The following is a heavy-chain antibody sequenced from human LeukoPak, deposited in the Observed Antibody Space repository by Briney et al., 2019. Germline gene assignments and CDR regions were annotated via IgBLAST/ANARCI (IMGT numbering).Heavy chain of an antibody. J-gene: IGHJ6*03. CDR3: ARGFLGSSWFYYYYYMDV. CDR2: INPNSGGT. D-gene: IGHD6-13*01. V-gene: IGHV1-2*02. Sequence: GASVKVSCKASGYTFTGYYMHWVRQAPGQGLEWMGWINPNSGGTNYAQKFQGRVTMTRDTSISTAYMELSRLRSDDTAVYYCARGFLGSSWFYYYYYMDVWGKGTTVTVSS. CDR1: GYTFTGYY.